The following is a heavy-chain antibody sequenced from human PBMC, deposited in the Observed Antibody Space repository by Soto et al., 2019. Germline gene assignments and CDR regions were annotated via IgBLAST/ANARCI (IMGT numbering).Heavy chain of an antibody. CDR1: GFTFNNYN. CDR3: AKDYYDYIWGSYRYTPNDAFDI. J-gene: IGHJ3*02. Sequence: SGGSLRLSCAASGFTFNNYNMNWVRQAPGKGLEWISCISSSGSTIYYADSVKGRFTISRDNSKNTLYLQMNSLRAEDTAVYYCAKDYYDYIWGSYRYTPNDAFDIWGQGTMVTVSS. D-gene: IGHD3-16*02. V-gene: IGHV3-48*01. CDR2: ISSSGSTI.